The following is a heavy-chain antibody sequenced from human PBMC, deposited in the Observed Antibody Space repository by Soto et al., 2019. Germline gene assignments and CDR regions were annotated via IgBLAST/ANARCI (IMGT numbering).Heavy chain of an antibody. CDR2: INPNSGGT. D-gene: IGHD5-12*01. CDR1: GYTFTGYY. V-gene: IGHV1-2*02. Sequence: ASVKVSCKASGYTFTGYYMHWVRQAPGQGLEWMGWINPNSGGTNYAQKFQGRVTMTRDTSISTAYMELSRLRSDDTAVYYCARDRRYPVDTITNYYYYGMDVWGQGTTVTVSX. J-gene: IGHJ6*02. CDR3: ARDRRYPVDTITNYYYYGMDV.